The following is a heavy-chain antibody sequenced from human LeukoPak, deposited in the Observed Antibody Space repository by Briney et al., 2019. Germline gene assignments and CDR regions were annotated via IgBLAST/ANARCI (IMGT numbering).Heavy chain of an antibody. D-gene: IGHD5-12*01. Sequence: GGSLRLSCAASGSTFNNAWMNWVRQAPGKGLEWVGRIKSKTDGGTTDYAALVKGRLTISRDDSKNTLYLQMDSLKTEDTAVYYCASRSATNALDIWGQGTMVTVSS. CDR1: GSTFNNAW. CDR2: IKSKTDGGTT. CDR3: ASRSATNALDI. V-gene: IGHV3-15*01. J-gene: IGHJ3*02.